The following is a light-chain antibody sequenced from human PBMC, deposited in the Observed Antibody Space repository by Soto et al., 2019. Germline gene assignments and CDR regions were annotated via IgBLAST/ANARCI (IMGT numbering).Light chain of an antibody. V-gene: IGKV3-20*01. Sequence: EIVLTQSPGTLSLSPRQRPTLSCKAIQNVGSDYVAWYQQKPGQAPRIXILGASGRATGIPDRFSGSGAGTEFTLTISRLAPEDFEVYYCQQYDSLSWTFGQGTKVDIK. CDR3: QQYDSLSWT. J-gene: IGKJ1*01. CDR1: QNVGSDY. CDR2: GAS.